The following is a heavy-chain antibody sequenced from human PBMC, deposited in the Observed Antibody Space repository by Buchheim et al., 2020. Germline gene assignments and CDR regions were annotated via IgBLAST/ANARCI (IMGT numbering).Heavy chain of an antibody. CDR3: AKDYPGDCSSISCPGVGDY. Sequence: EVQLLESGGDLVQPGGSLRLSCAVSGFTFGSYDMMWVRQVPGRGLEWVSTIRAAGGATYYGDSVKGRFTISRDNLKNTLYLQMNSLRAEDTAIYYCAKDYPGDCSSISCPGVGDYWGQGTL. V-gene: IGHV3-23*01. CDR2: IRAAGGAT. CDR1: GFTFGSYD. D-gene: IGHD2-2*01. J-gene: IGHJ4*02.